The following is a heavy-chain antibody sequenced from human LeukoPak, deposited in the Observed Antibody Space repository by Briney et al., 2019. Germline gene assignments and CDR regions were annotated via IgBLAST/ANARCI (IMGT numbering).Heavy chain of an antibody. CDR1: GFTFSSYW. Sequence: GGSLRLSCAASGFTFSSYWMSWVRQAPGKGLEWVGRIKSKTDGGTTDYAAPVKGRFIISRDDSKNTLYLRMNSPKTEDTAVYYCTTIRRIFGVKAGYWGQGTLVTVSS. CDR3: TTIRRIFGVKAGY. J-gene: IGHJ4*02. V-gene: IGHV3-15*01. CDR2: IKSKTDGGTT. D-gene: IGHD3-3*01.